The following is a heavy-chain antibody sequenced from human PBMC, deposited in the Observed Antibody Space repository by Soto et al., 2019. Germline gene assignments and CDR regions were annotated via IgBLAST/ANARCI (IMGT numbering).Heavy chain of an antibody. CDR1: GFSLSNTGMG. D-gene: IGHD2-2*01. V-gene: IGHV2-26*01. CDR3: ARLISTSFNWIDP. J-gene: IGHJ5*02. CDR2: IYSNEEK. Sequence: QVTLKESGPVLVKPTETLTLTCTVSGFSLSNTGMGVSWIRQPPGKALESLAHIYSNEEKSYSPALNTRLTTSKDAYKSQVVLSMTSVDPEDTATYYCARLISTSFNWIDPWGQGTLVTVSS.